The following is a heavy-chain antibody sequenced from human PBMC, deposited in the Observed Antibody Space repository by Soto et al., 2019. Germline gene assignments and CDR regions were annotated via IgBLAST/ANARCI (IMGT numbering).Heavy chain of an antibody. CDR2: IYSGGST. D-gene: IGHD3-22*01. V-gene: IGHV3-53*01. CDR1: GFTVSSNY. CDR3: AREWYYYDTSGYYY. J-gene: IGHJ4*02. Sequence: GGSLRLSCAASGFTVSSNYMSWVRQAPGKGLEWVSVIYSGGSTYYADSVKGRFTISRDNSKNTLYLQMNSLRAEDTAVYYCAREWYYYDTSGYYYWGQGTLVTVSS.